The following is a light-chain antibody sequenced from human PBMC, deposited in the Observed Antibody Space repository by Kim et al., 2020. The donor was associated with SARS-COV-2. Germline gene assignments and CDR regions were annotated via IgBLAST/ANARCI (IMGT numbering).Light chain of an antibody. Sequence: GQTVTNACSGSTSNIGNNFVDWYQQLPGAAPKLLLYRNHERPSGVPDRISGSKSGTSASLAISGLRAEDEADYYCASWDDRLSGPVFGGGTQLTVL. CDR2: RNH. J-gene: IGLJ3*02. CDR3: ASWDDRLSGPV. CDR1: TSNIGNNF. V-gene: IGLV1-47*01.